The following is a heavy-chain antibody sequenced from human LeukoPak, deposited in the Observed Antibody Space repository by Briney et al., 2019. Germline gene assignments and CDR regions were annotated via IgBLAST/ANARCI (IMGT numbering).Heavy chain of an antibody. CDR1: GYTFTGYY. J-gene: IGHJ6*02. CDR3: AISSWSTEGYYYGMDV. Sequence: ASVKVSCKASGYTFTGYYMHWVRQAPGQGLEWMGWINPNSGGTNYAQKFQGWVTMTRDTSISTAYMELSRLRSDDTAVYYCAISSWSTEGYYYGMDVWGQGTTVSVSS. CDR2: INPNSGGT. D-gene: IGHD6-13*01. V-gene: IGHV1-2*04.